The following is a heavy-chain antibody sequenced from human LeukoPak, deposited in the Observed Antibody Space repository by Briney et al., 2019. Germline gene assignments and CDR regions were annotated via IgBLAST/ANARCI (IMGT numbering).Heavy chain of an antibody. Sequence: NPSETLSLTCTVSGGSISSGGYYWSWIRQHPGKGLEWIGYIYYSGSTYYNPSLKSRVIISVDTSKNQFSLKLSSVTAADTAVYYCARVMAGYGYGGVVDYWGQGTLVTVSS. J-gene: IGHJ4*02. V-gene: IGHV4-31*03. CDR2: IYYSGST. CDR3: ARVMAGYGYGGVVDY. D-gene: IGHD5-18*01. CDR1: GGSISSGGYY.